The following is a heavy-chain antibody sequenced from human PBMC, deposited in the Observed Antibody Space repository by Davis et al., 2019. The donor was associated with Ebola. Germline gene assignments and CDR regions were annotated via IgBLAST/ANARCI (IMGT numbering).Heavy chain of an antibody. CDR1: QFTFSSYA. J-gene: IGHJ4*02. CDR3: AKEGKEAGPSFFDY. D-gene: IGHD6-25*01. V-gene: IGHV3-23*01. CDR2: IRGSGRTT. Sequence: GESLKISCAASQFTFSSYAISWVRQAPGKGLEWVSAIRGSGRTTYYADSVKGRFTISRDNSKNTVYLQMNSLRAEDTAVYYCAKEGKEAGPSFFDYWGQGTLVTVSS.